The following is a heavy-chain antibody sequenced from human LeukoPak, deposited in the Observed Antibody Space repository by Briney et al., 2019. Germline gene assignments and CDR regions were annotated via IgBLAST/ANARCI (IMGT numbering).Heavy chain of an antibody. CDR3: AKSNGYGLVDI. V-gene: IGHV4-34*01. D-gene: IGHD3-10*01. CDR1: GGSFSGYT. CDR2: INHSGST. Sequence: SETLSLTCAIYGGSFSGYTWSWIRQPPGKGLEWIGEINHSGSTNYNPSLKSRVTISVDMSKNQFSLKLSSVTAADTAVYYCAKSNGYGLVDIWGQGTMVTVSS. J-gene: IGHJ3*02.